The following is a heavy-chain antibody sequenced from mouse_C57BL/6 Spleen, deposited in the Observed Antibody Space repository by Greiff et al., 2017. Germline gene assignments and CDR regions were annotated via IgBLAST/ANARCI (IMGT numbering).Heavy chain of an antibody. CDR1: GFTFSDAW. CDR2: IRNKANNHAT. J-gene: IGHJ2*01. Sequence: EVMLVESGGGLVQPGGSMKLSCAASGFTFSDAWMDWVRQSPEKGLEWVAEIRNKANNHATYYAESVKGRFTISRDDSKSSVYLQMNSLRAEDTGIYYCTRGLYYDYEGDYWGQGTTLTVSS. V-gene: IGHV6-6*01. D-gene: IGHD2-4*01. CDR3: TRGLYYDYEGDY.